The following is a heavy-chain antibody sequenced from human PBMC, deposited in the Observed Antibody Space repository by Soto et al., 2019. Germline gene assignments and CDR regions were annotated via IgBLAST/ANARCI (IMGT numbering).Heavy chain of an antibody. Sequence: PGESLKISFKGSGYRFTSYLISWVRQMPVKGLEWMGRIDPSDPYTNYSPSFQGHVTISVDKSINTAYLQWSSLKASDTAMYYCARHSLPYGGSDYCGQGTPVTVSS. CDR1: GYRFTSYL. D-gene: IGHD4-17*01. J-gene: IGHJ4*02. CDR3: ARHSLPYGGSDY. V-gene: IGHV5-10-1*01. CDR2: IDPSDPYT.